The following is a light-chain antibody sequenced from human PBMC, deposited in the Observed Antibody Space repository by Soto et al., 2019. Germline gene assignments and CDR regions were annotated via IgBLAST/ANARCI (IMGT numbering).Light chain of an antibody. CDR3: TSYAGSNNFFYV. V-gene: IGLV2-8*01. Sequence: QSALTQPPSASGSPGQSVTISCTGTSSDVGGYNYVSWYRQHPGKAPKLMIYEVSKRPSGVPDRFSGSKSGNTASLTVSGLQAEDEADYYCTSYAGSNNFFYVFGTGTKLTVL. CDR2: EVS. CDR1: SSDVGGYNY. J-gene: IGLJ1*01.